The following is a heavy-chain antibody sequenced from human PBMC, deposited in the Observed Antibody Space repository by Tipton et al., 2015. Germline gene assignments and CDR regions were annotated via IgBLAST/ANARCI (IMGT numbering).Heavy chain of an antibody. J-gene: IGHJ4*02. CDR2: VFYTGST. V-gene: IGHV4-59*01. D-gene: IGHD7-27*01. Sequence: TLSLTCTVSGGSISSEYWSWIRQPPGKGLEWIGYVFYTGSTYYNPSLESRVTISVDTFENQFSLKLSSVTAADTAVYYCARGRPGANYFDYWGQGTLVTVSS. CDR1: GGSISSEY. CDR3: ARGRPGANYFDY.